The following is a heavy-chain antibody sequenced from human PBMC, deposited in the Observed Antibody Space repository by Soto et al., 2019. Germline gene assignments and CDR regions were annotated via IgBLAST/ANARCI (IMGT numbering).Heavy chain of an antibody. Sequence: QVQLVQSGAEVKKPGSSVKVSCKASGGTFSSYAISWVRQAPGQGLEWMGGIIPIFGTANYAQKFQGRVTITADESTSTADMELSSLRSEDTAVYYCARGGDYYGSGEGPWFDPWGQGTLVTVSS. CDR1: GGTFSSYA. V-gene: IGHV1-69*01. CDR3: ARGGDYYGSGEGPWFDP. CDR2: IIPIFGTA. J-gene: IGHJ5*02. D-gene: IGHD3-10*01.